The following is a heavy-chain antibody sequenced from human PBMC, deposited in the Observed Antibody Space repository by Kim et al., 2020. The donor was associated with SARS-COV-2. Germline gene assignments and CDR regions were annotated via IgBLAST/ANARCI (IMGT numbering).Heavy chain of an antibody. CDR1: GYSISSGYY. CDR3: AAAVAGPYYFDY. Sequence: SETLSLTCTVSGYSISSGYYWGWIRQPPGKGLEWIGSIYHSGSTYYNPSLKSRVTISVDTSKNQFSLKLSSVTAADTAVYYCAAAVAGPYYFDYWGQGTLVTVSS. J-gene: IGHJ4*02. V-gene: IGHV4-38-2*02. CDR2: IYHSGST. D-gene: IGHD6-19*01.